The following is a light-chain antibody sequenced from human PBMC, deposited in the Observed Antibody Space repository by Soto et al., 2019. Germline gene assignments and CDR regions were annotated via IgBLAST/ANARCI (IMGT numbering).Light chain of an antibody. Sequence: DIQLNPSLSAMSASVVHRVAITCRASQGISNYLAWFQQKPGKVPKRLIYSASTLQSGVPSSFSGSGSGTEFTLAISSLQPEDFATYYCLQHDSYPLTFGGGTKVDIK. V-gene: IGKV1-17*03. CDR1: QGISNY. J-gene: IGKJ4*01. CDR3: LQHDSYPLT. CDR2: SAS.